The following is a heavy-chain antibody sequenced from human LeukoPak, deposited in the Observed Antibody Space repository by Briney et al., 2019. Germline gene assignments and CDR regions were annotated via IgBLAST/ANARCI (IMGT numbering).Heavy chain of an antibody. Sequence: ASVKVSCKASGYTFTSYGISWVRQAPGQGLEWMGWISAYNGNTNYAQKLQGRVTMSTDTSTSTAYMELRSLRSDDTAVYYCARSFPRGSRFDYWGQGTLVTVSS. CDR1: GYTFTSYG. CDR3: ARSFPRGSRFDY. V-gene: IGHV1-18*01. D-gene: IGHD1-26*01. J-gene: IGHJ4*02. CDR2: ISAYNGNT.